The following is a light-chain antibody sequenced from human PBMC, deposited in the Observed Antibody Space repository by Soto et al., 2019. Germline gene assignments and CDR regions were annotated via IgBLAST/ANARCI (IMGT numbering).Light chain of an antibody. CDR3: TSYSRYRVLV. CDR2: EVS. J-gene: IGLJ3*02. V-gene: IGLV2-14*01. Sequence: QSALTQPASVSGSLGQSITISCTGTSSDIGGYKYVSWYQQHPGKAPKLIIFEVSNRPSGVSDRFSGSNSGNTASLTISGLRAEDEADYYCTSYSRYRVLVFGGGTKATVL. CDR1: SSDIGGYKY.